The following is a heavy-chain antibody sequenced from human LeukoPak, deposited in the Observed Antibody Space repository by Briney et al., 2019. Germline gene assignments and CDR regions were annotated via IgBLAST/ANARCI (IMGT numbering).Heavy chain of an antibody. CDR2: IWYDGSNK. D-gene: IGHD3-22*01. CDR3: AKGGYYDSSDAFDI. J-gene: IGHJ3*02. CDR1: GFTFSSYG. Sequence: PGGSLRLSCAASGFTFSSYGMHWVRQAPGKGLEWVAVIWYDGSNKYYADSVKGRFTISRDNSKNTLYLQMNSLRAEDTAVYYCAKGGYYDSSDAFDIWGQGTMVTVSS. V-gene: IGHV3-33*08.